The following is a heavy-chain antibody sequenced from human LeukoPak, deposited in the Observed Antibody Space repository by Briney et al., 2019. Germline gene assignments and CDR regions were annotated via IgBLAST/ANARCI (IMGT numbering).Heavy chain of an antibody. D-gene: IGHD3-10*01. CDR1: GGSFSGYY. CDR2: INHSGST. Sequence: SETLSLTCAVYGGSFSGYYWSWIRQPPGKGLEWIGEINHSGSTNYNPSLKSRVTISVDTSKNQFSLKLSSVTAADTAVYYCARWRWFGRRQPSSPTKTSRNYYYYMDVWGKGTTVTISS. J-gene: IGHJ6*03. CDR3: ARWRWFGRRQPSSPTKTSRNYYYYMDV. V-gene: IGHV4-34*01.